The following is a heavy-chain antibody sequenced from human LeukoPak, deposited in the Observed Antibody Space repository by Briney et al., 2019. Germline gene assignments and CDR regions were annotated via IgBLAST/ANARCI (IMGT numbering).Heavy chain of an antibody. CDR1: GGTFSNYA. CDR2: IIPFFATT. D-gene: IGHD7-27*01. J-gene: IGHJ4*02. Sequence: SVKVSCKASGGTFSNYAMNWVRQAPAQGLEWMGRIIPFFATTEFAQKFQGRVTITADISTNTTYMEMSGLKADDTAVYFFARGRGRDHRISGEIPFDYWGQGTLVTVSS. V-gene: IGHV1-69*06. CDR3: ARGRGRDHRISGEIPFDY.